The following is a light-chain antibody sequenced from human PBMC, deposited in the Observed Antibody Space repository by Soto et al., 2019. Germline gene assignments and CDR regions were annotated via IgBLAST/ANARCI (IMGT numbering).Light chain of an antibody. J-gene: IGKJ2*01. CDR3: QQYYKLPYT. CDR2: GAS. Sequence: EIVMTQSPATLSVSPGERATLSCRASQSVSGNLAWYQHKRGQAPRLLIYGASARATDIPARFSGRGSGTEFTLTISSLQSEDFAVYSCQQYYKLPYTFGQGTRLEIK. V-gene: IGKV3-15*01. CDR1: QSVSGN.